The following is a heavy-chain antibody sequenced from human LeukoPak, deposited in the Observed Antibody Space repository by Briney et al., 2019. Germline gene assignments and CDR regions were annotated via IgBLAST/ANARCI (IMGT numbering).Heavy chain of an antibody. D-gene: IGHD5-18*01. V-gene: IGHV4-34*01. CDR2: INHSGST. CDR1: GGSFSGYY. CDR3: ARLRALLHGYNY. Sequence: PSETLSLTCAVYGGSFSGYYWSWIRQPPGKGLEWIGEINHSGSTNYNPSLKSRVTISVDTSKNQFSLKLSSVTAADTAVCYCARLRALLHGYNYWGQGTLVTVSS. J-gene: IGHJ4*02.